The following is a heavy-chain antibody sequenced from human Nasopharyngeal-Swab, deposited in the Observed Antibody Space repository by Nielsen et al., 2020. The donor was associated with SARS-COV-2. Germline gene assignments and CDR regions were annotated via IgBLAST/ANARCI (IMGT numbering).Heavy chain of an antibody. V-gene: IGHV3-33*01. CDR3: ARDGPSGSYLFDYYYYYGMDV. J-gene: IGHJ6*02. CDR1: GFTFSSYG. CDR2: IWYDGSNK. D-gene: IGHD1-26*01. Sequence: GESLKISCAASGFTFSSYGMHWVRQAPGKGLEWVAVIWYDGSNKYYADSVKGRFTISRDNSKNTLYLQMNSLRAEDTAVYYCARDGPSGSYLFDYYYYYGMDVWGQGTTVTVSS.